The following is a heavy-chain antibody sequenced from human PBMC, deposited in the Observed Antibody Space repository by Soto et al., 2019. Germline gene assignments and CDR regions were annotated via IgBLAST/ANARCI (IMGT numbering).Heavy chain of an antibody. D-gene: IGHD1-26*01. Sequence: GASVKVSCKVSGYTLTELSMHWVRQAPGKGLEWMGGFDPEDGETIYAQKFQGRVTMTEDTSTDTAYMELSSLRSEDTAVYYCAAGSPGGDYYYYYGMDVWGQGTTVNVSS. CDR2: FDPEDGET. V-gene: IGHV1-24*01. CDR1: GYTLTELS. J-gene: IGHJ6*02. CDR3: AAGSPGGDYYYYYGMDV.